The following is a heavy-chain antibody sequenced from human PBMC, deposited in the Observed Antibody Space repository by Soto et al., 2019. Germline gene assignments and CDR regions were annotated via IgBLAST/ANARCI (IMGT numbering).Heavy chain of an antibody. CDR3: ARHRSQSPNS. CDR2: ISQRGDPI. Sequence: PGGSLRLSCATSGFTFRSYEMNWVRQAPGKGLEWVSYISQRGDPIYYADSVKGRFTISRDNVKNSLFLQMDRLGGEDTGVYYCARHRSQSPNSWGQGTLVPASS. V-gene: IGHV3-48*03. CDR1: GFTFRSYE. J-gene: IGHJ4*02.